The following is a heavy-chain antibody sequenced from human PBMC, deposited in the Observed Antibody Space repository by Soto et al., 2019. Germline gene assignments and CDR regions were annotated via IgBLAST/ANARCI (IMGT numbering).Heavy chain of an antibody. Sequence: VEMVQSGAEVKKPGASVRVSCKASGYTFTDYFIHWVRQAPGQGLEWMGWINPNSGGTNYAQKFQGRFTMTRDTSITTVYLDLSLLRSDDTATYYCARDTKIPANAIHDGRWVQGTLVTVSS. CDR2: INPNSGGT. J-gene: IGHJ4*02. CDR3: ARDTKIPANAIHDGR. CDR1: GYTFTDYF. V-gene: IGHV1-2*02. D-gene: IGHD2-2*01.